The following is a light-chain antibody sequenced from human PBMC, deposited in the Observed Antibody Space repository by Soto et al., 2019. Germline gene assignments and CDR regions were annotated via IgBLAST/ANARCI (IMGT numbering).Light chain of an antibody. V-gene: IGLV1-40*01. CDR2: GNS. CDR1: SSNIGAGYD. CDR3: QSYDSSLSGWV. J-gene: IGLJ3*02. Sequence: QSVLTQPPSVSGAPGQRVTISCTGSSSNIGAGYDVHWYQQLPGTAPNLLIYGNSNRPSGVPDRCSGSKSGTSASLAITGRQAEDEADYYCQSYDSSLSGWVFGGGTQLTVL.